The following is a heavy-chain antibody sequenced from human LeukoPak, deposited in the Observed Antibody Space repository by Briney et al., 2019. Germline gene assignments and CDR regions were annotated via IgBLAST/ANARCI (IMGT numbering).Heavy chain of an antibody. CDR2: ISAYNGNT. CDR3: ARGMIVVTTGTFDI. CDR1: GYTFASYG. J-gene: IGHJ3*02. D-gene: IGHD3-22*01. V-gene: IGHV1-18*01. Sequence: ASVKVSCNASGYTFASYGISWVRQAPGQGLEWIGWISAYNGNTNNAQKLQGRVTMTTDTSTSTAYMELRSLRSDDSAMYYCARGMIVVTTGTFDIWGQGTMVTVSS.